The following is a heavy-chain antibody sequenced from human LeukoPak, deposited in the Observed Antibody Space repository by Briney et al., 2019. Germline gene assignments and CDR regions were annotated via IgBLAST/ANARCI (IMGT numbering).Heavy chain of an antibody. CDR2: INHSGST. J-gene: IGHJ4*02. CDR3: ARVNIGSNLGYCTNGVCYSLVY. D-gene: IGHD2-8*01. V-gene: IGHV4-34*01. CDR1: GGSFSGYY. Sequence: SSETLSLTCAVYGGSFSGYYWSWIRQPPGKGLEWIGEINHSGSTNYNPSLKSRVTISVDTSKNQFSLKLSSVTAADTAVYYCARVNIGSNLGYCTNGVCYSLVYWGQGTLVTVSS.